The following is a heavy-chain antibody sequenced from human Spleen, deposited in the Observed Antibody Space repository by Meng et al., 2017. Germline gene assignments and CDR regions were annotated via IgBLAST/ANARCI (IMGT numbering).Heavy chain of an antibody. J-gene: IGHJ4*02. CDR1: GFTFGSYG. CDR2: IWYDGSNE. CDR3: ARQEVALDY. Sequence: QVHLVESGGGVVQPGRSLRLSCAASGFTFGSYGMHWVRQAPGKGLEWVAVIWYDGSNEYYADSVKGRFTISRDNSRNTVYLQMNSLRAEDTALYYCARQEVALDYWGQGTLVTVSS. D-gene: IGHD2-15*01. V-gene: IGHV3-33*01.